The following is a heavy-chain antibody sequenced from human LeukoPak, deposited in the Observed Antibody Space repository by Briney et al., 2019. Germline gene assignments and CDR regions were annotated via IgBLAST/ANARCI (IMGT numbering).Heavy chain of an antibody. V-gene: IGHV1-69*05. CDR2: IIPIFGTA. CDR1: GGTFSSYA. J-gene: IGHJ6*04. Sequence: ASVKVSCKASGGTFSSYAISWVRQAPGQGLEWMGGIIPIFGTANYAQKFQGRVTITTDESTSTAYMELSSLRSEDTAVYYCAXXXXXXXXXXXXXXXXVWGKGTTVTVSS. CDR3: AXXXXXXXXXXXXXXXXV.